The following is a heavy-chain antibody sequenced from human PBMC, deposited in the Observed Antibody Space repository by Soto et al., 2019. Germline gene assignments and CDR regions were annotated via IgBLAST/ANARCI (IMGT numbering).Heavy chain of an antibody. CDR3: ARVIWGAARTVRENWFDP. D-gene: IGHD6-6*01. CDR1: GGTFSSYA. J-gene: IGHJ5*02. V-gene: IGHV1-69*06. CDR2: IIPIFGTA. Sequence: SVKVSCEASGGTFSSYAISWVRQAPGQGLEWMVGIIPIFGTANYAQKFQGRVTITADKSTSTAYMELSSLRSEDTAVYYCARVIWGAARTVRENWFDPWGQGTLVIVSS.